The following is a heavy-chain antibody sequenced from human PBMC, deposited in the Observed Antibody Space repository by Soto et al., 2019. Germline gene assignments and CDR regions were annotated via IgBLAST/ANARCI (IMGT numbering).Heavy chain of an antibody. J-gene: IGHJ6*02. D-gene: IGHD2-21*02. V-gene: IGHV4-34*01. CDR2: INHSRTI. CDR1: GGSFSGYY. Sequence: SEALSLTFAAYGGSFSGYYWTWIRQPPGKGLEWIGEINHSRTINFNPSLKSPLTISLDTSNKHFSLKLRSVTDADTAAYYCARADRTLVTSYSLDVWGQGTSVTVSS. CDR3: ARADRTLVTSYSLDV.